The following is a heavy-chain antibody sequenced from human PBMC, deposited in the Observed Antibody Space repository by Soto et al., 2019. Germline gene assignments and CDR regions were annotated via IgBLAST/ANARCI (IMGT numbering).Heavy chain of an antibody. CDR2: INPSGGST. V-gene: IGHV1-46*03. D-gene: IGHD2-2*01. CDR1: GYTFTSYY. CDR3: PRELSLGIVGVPALVFDI. Sequence: ASVKVSCKASGYTFTSYYMHWVRQAPGQGLEWMGIINPSGGSTSYAQKFQGRVTMTRDTSTSTVYMELSILRSEDTAVYYCPRELSLGIVGVPALVFDIWGKGTM. J-gene: IGHJ3*02.